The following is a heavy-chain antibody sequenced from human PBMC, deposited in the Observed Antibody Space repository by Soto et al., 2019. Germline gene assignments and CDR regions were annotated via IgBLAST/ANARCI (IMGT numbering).Heavy chain of an antibody. CDR1: GFNFSSVS. D-gene: IGHD2-8*01. V-gene: IGHV3-48*02. CDR3: ARPGGYCTNGVCYTYYYYYRMDV. CDR2: ISSSSSTI. Sequence: GWSLRPFCAASGFNFSSVSMSWVRHAPGKGWEWGSYISSSSSTISYADSVKGRLSITRDNAKNSLYLQMNPLRDEDKAVYYCARPGGYCTNGVCYTYYYYYRMDVWGQGTTATVSS. J-gene: IGHJ6*02.